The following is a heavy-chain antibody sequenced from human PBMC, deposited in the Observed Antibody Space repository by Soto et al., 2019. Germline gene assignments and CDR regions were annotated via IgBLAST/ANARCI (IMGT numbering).Heavy chain of an antibody. Sequence: QLQLQESGPGLVKPSETLSLTCTVTGDSVNSGTYYWDWIRQPLGKGLEWIGSIYYSGFTYYNPSLKSRVTMSVDTSKSQFSLRLSSVTAADTAVYYCARRVYGATYPAHYDYWGQGTLVAVSS. J-gene: IGHJ4*02. CDR3: ARRVYGATYPAHYDY. CDR2: IYYSGFT. CDR1: GDSVNSGTYY. D-gene: IGHD3-10*01. V-gene: IGHV4-39*01.